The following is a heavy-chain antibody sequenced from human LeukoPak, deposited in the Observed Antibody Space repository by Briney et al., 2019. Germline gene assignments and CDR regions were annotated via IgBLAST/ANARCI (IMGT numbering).Heavy chain of an antibody. D-gene: IGHD4-17*01. CDR3: AVSEDYGDYLHYFDY. CDR1: GYTFTNYA. Sequence: SVKVSCKASGYTFTNYAISWVRQAPGQGLEWMGGIIPIFGTANYAQKFQGRVTITADESTSTAYMELSSLRSEDTAVYYCAVSEDYGDYLHYFDYWGQGTLVTVSS. CDR2: IIPIFGTA. J-gene: IGHJ4*02. V-gene: IGHV1-69*13.